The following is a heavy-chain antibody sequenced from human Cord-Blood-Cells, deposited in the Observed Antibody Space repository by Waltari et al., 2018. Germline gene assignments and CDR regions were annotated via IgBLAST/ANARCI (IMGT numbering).Heavy chain of an antibody. J-gene: IGHJ4*02. V-gene: IGHV4-39*07. CDR1: GGSISSRSYY. D-gene: IGHD6-19*01. CDR3: ARLQRANLGQESSGWY. Sequence: QLQLQESGPGLVKPSETLSLTCTVSGGSISSRSYYWGWIRQPPGKGLEWIGSSYYSGSTYYNPSLKSRVTISVDTSKNQFALKLSSVTAADTAVYYCARLQRANLGQESSGWYWGQGTLVTVSS. CDR2: SYYSGST.